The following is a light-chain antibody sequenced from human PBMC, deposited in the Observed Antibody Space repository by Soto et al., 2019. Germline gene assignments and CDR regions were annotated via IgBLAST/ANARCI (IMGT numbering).Light chain of an antibody. CDR1: QSVSNY. Sequence: EIVLTQSTASLSLSPGERATLSCRASQSVSNYLAWYQQKPGQAPRLLIYDASNRATGIPARFSGSGSGTDFTLTISSLEPEDFAVYYCQQRSNWPWTFGQGTKVEIK. CDR3: QQRSNWPWT. V-gene: IGKV3-11*01. CDR2: DAS. J-gene: IGKJ1*01.